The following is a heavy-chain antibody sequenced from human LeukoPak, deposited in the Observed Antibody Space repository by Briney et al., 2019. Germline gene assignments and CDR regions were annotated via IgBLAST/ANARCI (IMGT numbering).Heavy chain of an antibody. D-gene: IGHD5-18*01. CDR3: ARGQKYRSGYTVTELGSGYFDY. V-gene: IGHV4-34*01. CDR2: INHSGSA. Sequence: SETLSLTCAVYDGSFSGYYCSWIRQPPGKGLEWIGEINHSGSANYNPSLKSRVTIFLDTSKNQFSLRLSSVTAADTAVYYCARGQKYRSGYTVTELGSGYFDYWGQGPLVTVSS. CDR1: DGSFSGYY. J-gene: IGHJ4*02.